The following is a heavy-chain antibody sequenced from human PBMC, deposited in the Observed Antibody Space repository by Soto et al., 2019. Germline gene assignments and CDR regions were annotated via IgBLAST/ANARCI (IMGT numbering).Heavy chain of an antibody. J-gene: IGHJ3*02. V-gene: IGHV4-4*07. CDR1: GGSISSYY. CDR3: ARVRFNWNYGLDN. D-gene: IGHD1-7*01. Sequence: QVQLQESGPGLVKPSETLSLTCTVSGGSISSYYLSWIRQPAGKGLEWIGRVYSYGSTNYNPSLKSRVTMSVDTSKSQFSLKQNSLTAADTAVYYCARVRFNWNYGLDNWGLGTMVTVSS. CDR2: VYSYGST.